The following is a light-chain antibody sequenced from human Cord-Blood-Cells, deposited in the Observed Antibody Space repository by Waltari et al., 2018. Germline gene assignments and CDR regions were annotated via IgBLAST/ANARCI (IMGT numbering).Light chain of an antibody. CDR3: QQYGSSPRT. V-gene: IGKV3-20*01. Sequence: EIVFTQSPGTLSLSPGERATLSCRASQSVSSSYLAWYQQKPGQAPRLLIYGASSRATDIPDRFSGSGSGTDFTLTISRLEPEDFAVYYYQQYGSSPRTFGQGTKVEIK. CDR1: QSVSSSY. J-gene: IGKJ1*01. CDR2: GAS.